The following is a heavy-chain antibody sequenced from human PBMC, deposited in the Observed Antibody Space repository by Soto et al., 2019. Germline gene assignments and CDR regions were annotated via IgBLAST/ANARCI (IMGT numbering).Heavy chain of an antibody. CDR3: AKGSRRGGYFDY. Sequence: EVQLVESGGGLVQPGRSLRLSCAASGFTFDDYAMHWVRQAPGKGLEWVSGISWNSGSIGYADSVKGRFTISRDNAKNSLYLQMNSLRAEDTALYYCAKGSRRGGYFDYWCQGTLVTVSS. CDR1: GFTFDDYA. J-gene: IGHJ4*02. V-gene: IGHV3-9*01. CDR2: ISWNSGSI. D-gene: IGHD3-10*01.